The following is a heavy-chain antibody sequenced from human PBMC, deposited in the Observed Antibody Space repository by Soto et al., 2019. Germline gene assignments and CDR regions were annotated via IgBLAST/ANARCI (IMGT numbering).Heavy chain of an antibody. Sequence: PGGSLRLSCAASGFIFSGHTMSWVRQAPGTGLEWVSSIDQTGAYTNYAESVKGRFTISRDNSRNTLDLQMNSLRAADTALYYCVSWIFPHFDHWGQGPPGTVSS. CDR1: GFIFSGHT. CDR2: IDQTGAYT. CDR3: VSWIFPHFDH. D-gene: IGHD3-3*01. J-gene: IGHJ4*02. V-gene: IGHV3-23*05.